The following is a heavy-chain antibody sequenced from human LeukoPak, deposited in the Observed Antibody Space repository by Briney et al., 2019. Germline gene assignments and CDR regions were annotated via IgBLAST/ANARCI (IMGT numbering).Heavy chain of an antibody. V-gene: IGHV4-4*07. J-gene: IGHJ5*02. CDR2: IYTSGST. Sequence: PSETLSLTCTVSGGSINSYYWSWIRQPAGKGLEWIGRIYTSGSTNYNPSLKSRVTMSVDASKNQFSLKLSSVTAADTAVYYCARWSVGSSGWYSWFDPWGQGTLVTVSS. D-gene: IGHD6-19*01. CDR1: GGSINSYY. CDR3: ARWSVGSSGWYSWFDP.